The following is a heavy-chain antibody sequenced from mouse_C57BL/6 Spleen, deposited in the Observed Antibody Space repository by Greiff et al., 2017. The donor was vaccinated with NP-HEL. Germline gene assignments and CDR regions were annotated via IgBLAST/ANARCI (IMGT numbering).Heavy chain of an antibody. J-gene: IGHJ2*01. V-gene: IGHV1-74*01. D-gene: IGHD1-1*01. CDR3: AMDTTVMYYFDY. CDR1: GYIFTSYW. CDR2: IHPSVSDT. Sequence: QVQLQQPGAELVKPGASVKVSCKASGYIFTSYWMHWVKQRPGQGLEWIGRIHPSVSDTNYNQKFKGKATLTVDKSSSTAYMQLSSLTSEDSAVYYCAMDTTVMYYFDYWGQGTTLTVSS.